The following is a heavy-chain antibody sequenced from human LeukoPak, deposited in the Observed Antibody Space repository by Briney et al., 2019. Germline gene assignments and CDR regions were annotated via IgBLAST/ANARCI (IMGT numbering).Heavy chain of an antibody. D-gene: IGHD1-1*01. Sequence: GGSLRLSCAASGFTFSNAWMSWVRHAPGKGLELVCRIKSRTDSGTTDYAAPVKGRFTISRDDSKNTLYLQMNSLKTEDTAVYYCTTKRMTWGQGTLVTVSS. CDR2: IKSRTDSGTT. J-gene: IGHJ4*02. CDR1: GFTFSNAW. V-gene: IGHV3-15*01. CDR3: TTKRMT.